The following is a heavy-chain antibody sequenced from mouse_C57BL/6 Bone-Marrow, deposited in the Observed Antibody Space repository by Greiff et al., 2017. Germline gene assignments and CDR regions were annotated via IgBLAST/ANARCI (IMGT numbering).Heavy chain of an antibody. CDR3: ARKSAQATSFAY. D-gene: IGHD3-2*02. J-gene: IGHJ3*01. V-gene: IGHV1-69*01. CDR1: GYTFTSYW. CDR2: IDPSDSYT. Sequence: VQLQQPGAELVMPGASVKLSCKASGYTFTSYWMHWVKQRSGQGLEWIGEIDPSDSYTNYNQKFKGKSTLTVDKSSSTAYMQLSSLTSEDAAVYYCARKSAQATSFAYRGQGTLVTVSA.